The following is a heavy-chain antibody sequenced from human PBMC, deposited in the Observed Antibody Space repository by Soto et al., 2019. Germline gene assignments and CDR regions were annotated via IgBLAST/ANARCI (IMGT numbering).Heavy chain of an antibody. CDR2: ISSSRTHI. V-gene: IGHV3-21*01. J-gene: IGHJ6*02. D-gene: IGHD2-21*02. CDR1: GFTLSSYS. CDR3: VRERGLSSFYGMDV. Sequence: EMQLVESGGGLVKPGGSLRLSCAASGFTLSSYSMNWVRQASWKGLEWGASISSSRTHIYYADSLKSRFTISRDNARNSLYMQMNSLRAEDTAVYYCVRERGLSSFYGMDVWGQGTTVTVSS.